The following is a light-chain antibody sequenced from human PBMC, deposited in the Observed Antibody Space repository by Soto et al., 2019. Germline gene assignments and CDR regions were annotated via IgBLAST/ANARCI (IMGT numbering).Light chain of an antibody. J-gene: IGLJ1*01. V-gene: IGLV2-14*01. CDR1: SSDVGGYNY. CDR2: EVS. CDR3: SSYTSSNTLYV. Sequence: QSALTQPASVSGSPGQSITISCTGTSSDVGGYNYVSWYQQHPGKAPKLMIYEVSNRPSGVSNRFSGSKSGNTASLTISGLQAEDEADYYCSSYTSSNTLYVFGTGTK.